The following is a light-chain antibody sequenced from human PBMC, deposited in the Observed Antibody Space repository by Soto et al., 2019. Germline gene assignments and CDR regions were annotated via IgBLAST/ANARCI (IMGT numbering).Light chain of an antibody. CDR1: QSISSW. V-gene: IGKV1-5*03. CDR2: KAS. CDR3: QHYNSYPLT. J-gene: IGKJ4*01. Sequence: DIQMTQSPSTLSASVGDRVTITCRASQSISSWLAWYQQQPGKAPNLLIYKASSLESGVPSRFIGSGSGTEFTLTISSLQPDEFATYYCQHYNSYPLTFGGGTKVVIK.